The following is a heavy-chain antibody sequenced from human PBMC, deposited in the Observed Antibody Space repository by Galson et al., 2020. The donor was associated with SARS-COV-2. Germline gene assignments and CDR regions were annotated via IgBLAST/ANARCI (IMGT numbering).Heavy chain of an antibody. V-gene: IGHV3-74*01. J-gene: IGHJ4*02. CDR3: AGALAM. CDR2: LKSDGSIL. CDR1: AFAFSKYW. Sequence: GGSLRLSCAASAFAFSKYWMHWVSQTPGKGLEWVSRLKSDGSILTYADSVKGRFTISRDNAKNTLYLQMNSLRSEDTALYYCAGALAMWGEGTLVTVSS.